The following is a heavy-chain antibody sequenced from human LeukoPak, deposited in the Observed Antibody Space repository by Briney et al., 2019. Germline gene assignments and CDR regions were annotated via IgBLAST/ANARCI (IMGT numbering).Heavy chain of an antibody. J-gene: IGHJ2*01. CDR1: GGSISSSSYY. Sequence: SETLSLTCTVSGGSISSSSYYWGWIRQPPGKGLEWIGSIYYSGSTYYNPSHKSRVTISVDTSKNQFSLKLSSVTAADTAVYYCARRPYYGDYGYFDLWGRGTLVTVSS. V-gene: IGHV4-39*01. CDR2: IYYSGST. CDR3: ARRPYYGDYGYFDL. D-gene: IGHD4-17*01.